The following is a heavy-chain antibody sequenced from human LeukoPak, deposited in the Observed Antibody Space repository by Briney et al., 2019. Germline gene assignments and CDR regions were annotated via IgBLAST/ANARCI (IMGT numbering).Heavy chain of an antibody. CDR3: AREEGGDFDI. D-gene: IGHD2-21*02. CDR1: GFTFHCYA. CDR2: VSYDGSNK. J-gene: IGHJ3*02. Sequence: GGSLRLSCTASGFTFHCYAMHWVRQAPGKGLEWVAIVSYDGSNKYYADSVKGRYTISRDNNKSTLYLQVNGLRAEDTAVYYCAREEGGDFDIWGQGTMISVPS. V-gene: IGHV3-30*04.